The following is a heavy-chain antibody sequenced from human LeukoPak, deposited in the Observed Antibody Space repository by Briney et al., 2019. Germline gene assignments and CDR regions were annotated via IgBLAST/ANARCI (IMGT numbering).Heavy chain of an antibody. J-gene: IGHJ4*02. V-gene: IGHV4-30-4*08. CDR2: IYYSGST. Sequence: PSQTLSLTCTVSGGSISSGDYYWSWIRQPPGKGLEWIGYIYYSGSTYYNPSIKSRVTISVDTSKNQCSLKLSSVTAADTAGYYCSRYIWGSYPTFEDYWGQGTLVTVSS. CDR3: SRYIWGSYPTFEDY. CDR1: GGSISSGDYY. D-gene: IGHD3-16*02.